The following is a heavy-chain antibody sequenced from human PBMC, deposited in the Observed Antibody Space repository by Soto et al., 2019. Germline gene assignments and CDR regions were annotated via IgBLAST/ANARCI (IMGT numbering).Heavy chain of an antibody. Sequence: GGSLRLSCAASGFTFSSYAMSWVRQAPGKGLEWVSAISGSGGSTYYADSVKGRLNISRDNSKNTLYLQMNSLRAEDTAIDYCAKDRRFGPGQKESYYYYGMDVWGQGTTVTVSS. CDR2: ISGSGGST. CDR1: GFTFSSYA. J-gene: IGHJ6*02. V-gene: IGHV3-23*01. CDR3: AKDRRFGPGQKESYYYYGMDV. D-gene: IGHD3-10*01.